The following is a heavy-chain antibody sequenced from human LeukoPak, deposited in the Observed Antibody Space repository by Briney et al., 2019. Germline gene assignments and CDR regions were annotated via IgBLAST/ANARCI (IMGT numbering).Heavy chain of an antibody. CDR3: ANNRGGDYDSSFNY. CDR2: VNLDGSDK. CDR1: GFTFSSHW. J-gene: IGHJ4*02. V-gene: IGHV3-7*02. Sequence: GGSLRLSCAASGFTFSSHWMSWVRQAPGKGLEWVANVNLDGSDKYYVDSVKGRFTISRDNAKNSLYLQMSSLRGEDTAVFYCANNRGGDYDSSFNYWGQGTLVTVSS. D-gene: IGHD2-21*02.